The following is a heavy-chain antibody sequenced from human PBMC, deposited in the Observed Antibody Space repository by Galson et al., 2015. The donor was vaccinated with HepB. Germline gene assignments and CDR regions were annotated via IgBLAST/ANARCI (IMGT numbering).Heavy chain of an antibody. Sequence: SVKVSCKASGYTFSISGFSWVRQAPGQGLEWVGWISAYNGHTNYAQKLQGRVTMTTDTSTGTAYMELRSLTSDDTAMYYCARDHGHGDYAAYWGQGTLVTVSS. CDR2: ISAYNGHT. V-gene: IGHV1-18*01. D-gene: IGHD2-8*01. J-gene: IGHJ4*02. CDR3: ARDHGHGDYAAY. CDR1: GYTFSISG.